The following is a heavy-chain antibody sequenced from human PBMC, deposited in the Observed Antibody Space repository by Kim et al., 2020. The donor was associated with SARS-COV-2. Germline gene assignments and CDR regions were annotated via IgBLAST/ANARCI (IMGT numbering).Heavy chain of an antibody. CDR3: ASNSYGSGSYPLDY. J-gene: IGHJ4*02. D-gene: IGHD3-10*01. CDR1: GFTFSSYS. CDR2: ISSSSSYI. V-gene: IGHV3-21*01. Sequence: GSLRLSCAASGFTFSSYSMNWVRQAPGKGLEWVSSISSSSSYIYYADSVKGRFTISRDNAKNSLYLQMNSLRAEDTAVYYCASNSYGSGSYPLDYWGQGTLVTVSS.